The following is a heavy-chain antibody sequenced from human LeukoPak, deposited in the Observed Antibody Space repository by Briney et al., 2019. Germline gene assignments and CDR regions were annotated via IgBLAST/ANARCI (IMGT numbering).Heavy chain of an antibody. CDR3: ARLAYDSSGYYVAPFFDY. J-gene: IGHJ4*02. V-gene: IGHV4-39*01. CDR1: GGSISSSSYY. CDR2: IYYSGST. Sequence: KPSETLSLTCTVSGGSISSSSYYWGWIRQPPGKGLEWIGSIYYSGSTYYNPSLKSRVTISVDTSKNQFSLKLSSVTAADTAVYYCARLAYDSSGYYVAPFFDYWGQGTLVAVSS. D-gene: IGHD3-22*01.